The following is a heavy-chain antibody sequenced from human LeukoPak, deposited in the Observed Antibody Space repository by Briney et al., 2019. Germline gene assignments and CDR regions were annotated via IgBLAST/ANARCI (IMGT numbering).Heavy chain of an antibody. CDR2: ISSDGGQS. CDR3: AKAIAGITGIFDN. V-gene: IGHV3-30*18. Sequence: AGGSLRLSCAASGLTFSSYGIHWVRQAPGKGLEWLAIISSDGGQSYFADSVKGRFTISRDNSKNMSYLHINNLRAEDTAVFYCAKAIAGITGIFDNWGQGTLVTVSS. D-gene: IGHD1-20*01. J-gene: IGHJ4*02. CDR1: GLTFSSYG.